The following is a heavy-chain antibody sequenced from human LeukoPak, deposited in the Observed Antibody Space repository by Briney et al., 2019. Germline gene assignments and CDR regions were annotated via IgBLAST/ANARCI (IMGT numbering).Heavy chain of an antibody. V-gene: IGHV3-21*01. CDR1: GFTFSSCS. CDR3: ARGRGSYSYFDY. Sequence: GGSLRLSCAASGFTFSSCSMNWVRQAPGKGLEWVSSISSSSSYIYYADSVKGRFTISRDNAKNSLYLQMNSLRAEDTAVYYCARGRGSYSYFDYWGQGTLVTVSS. D-gene: IGHD1-26*01. J-gene: IGHJ4*02. CDR2: ISSSSSYI.